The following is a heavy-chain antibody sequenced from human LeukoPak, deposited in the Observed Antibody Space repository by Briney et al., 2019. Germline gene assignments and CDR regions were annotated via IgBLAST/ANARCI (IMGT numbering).Heavy chain of an antibody. CDR3: ARGQYYDFWSGSTISPFDY. D-gene: IGHD3-3*01. CDR1: GGTFSSYA. CDR2: IIPIFGTA. Sequence: GASVKVSCKASGGTFSSYAISWVRQAPGQGLEWMGGIIPIFGTANYAQKFQGRVTITTDESTSTAYMELSSLRSEDTAVYYCARGQYYDFWSGSTISPFDYWGQGTLVTVSS. V-gene: IGHV1-69*05. J-gene: IGHJ4*02.